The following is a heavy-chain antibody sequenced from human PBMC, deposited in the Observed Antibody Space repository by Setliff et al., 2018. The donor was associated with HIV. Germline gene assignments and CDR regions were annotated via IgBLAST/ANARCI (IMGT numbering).Heavy chain of an antibody. CDR2: IFYGGST. D-gene: IGHD6-19*01. CDR3: ATLQSSGWPHGIEY. Sequence: SETLSLTCTVSGGSISHTNYYWSWIRQPPGKGLEWIGSIFYGGSTYYKSSLMSRVTISVDASKNQFSLNVNSLTAADTALYFCATLQSSGWPHGIEYWGQGILVTVSS. V-gene: IGHV4-39*01. J-gene: IGHJ4*02. CDR1: GGSISHTNYY.